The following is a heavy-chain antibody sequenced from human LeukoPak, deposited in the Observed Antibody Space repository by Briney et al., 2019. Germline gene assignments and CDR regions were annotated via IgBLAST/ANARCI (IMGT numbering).Heavy chain of an antibody. CDR2: ISSSSSYI. D-gene: IGHD6-13*01. Sequence: PGGSLRLSCAASGFTFSSYSMNWVRQAPGKGLEWVSSISSSSSYIYYADSVKGRFTISRDNAKNSLYLQMNSLRAEDTAVYYCARDRKIGLAAAARAFDIWGQGTMVTVSS. J-gene: IGHJ3*02. CDR3: ARDRKIGLAAAARAFDI. CDR1: GFTFSSYS. V-gene: IGHV3-21*01.